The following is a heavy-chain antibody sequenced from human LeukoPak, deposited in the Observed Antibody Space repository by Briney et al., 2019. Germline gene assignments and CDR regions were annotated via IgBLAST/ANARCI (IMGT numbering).Heavy chain of an antibody. CDR1: GGSISSSSYY. Sequence: PSETLSLTCTVSGGSISSSSYYWGWIRQPPGKGLEWIGSIYYSGSTDYNPSLKSRVTMSVDTSKNQFSLRLSSVTAADTAVYYCARYSTGQSNFDYWGQGTLVTVSS. J-gene: IGHJ4*02. CDR3: ARYSTGQSNFDY. D-gene: IGHD1-14*01. CDR2: IYYSGST. V-gene: IGHV4-39*07.